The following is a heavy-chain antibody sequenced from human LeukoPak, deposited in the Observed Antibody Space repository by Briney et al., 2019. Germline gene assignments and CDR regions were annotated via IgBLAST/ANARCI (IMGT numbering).Heavy chain of an antibody. CDR2: ISTYNGNT. D-gene: IGHD5-12*01. CDR1: GYNFNSHG. Sequence: GASVKVSCKASGYNFNSHGIIWVRQAPGQGLEWMGWISTYNGNTDYAQKFQGRVTMTTDTSTSTVSMELRILRSDDTALYYCARDGRRGYSGYRFDYWGQGTLVTVSS. CDR3: ARDGRRGYSGYRFDY. V-gene: IGHV1-18*04. J-gene: IGHJ4*02.